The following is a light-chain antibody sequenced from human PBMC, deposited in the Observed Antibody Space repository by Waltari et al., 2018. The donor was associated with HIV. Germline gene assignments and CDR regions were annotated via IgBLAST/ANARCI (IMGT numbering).Light chain of an antibody. CDR3: QQRSNWH. V-gene: IGKV3D-11*02. CDR1: QRISSY. CDR2: EAS. Sequence: EIVLTQSPATLSLSPGERATLSCRASQRISSYLAWYQQTPGQAPRILSYEASNRASGIPARFSGSGSGTDFTRTISSLEPEDFALYYCQQRSNWHFGPGTKVDIK. J-gene: IGKJ3*01.